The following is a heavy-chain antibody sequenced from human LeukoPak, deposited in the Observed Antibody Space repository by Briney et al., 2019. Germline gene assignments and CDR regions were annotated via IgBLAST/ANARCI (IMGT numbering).Heavy chain of an antibody. CDR3: ARAPGRRYFDY. CDR2: INHSGST. CDR1: GGSFSGYY. Sequence: PSETLSLTCAVYGGSFSGYYWSWLRQPPGKGLEWIGEINHSGSTNYNPSLTSRVTISVDTSKNQFSLKLSSVTAADTAVYYCARAPGRRYFDYWGQGTLVTVS. D-gene: IGHD1-14*01. J-gene: IGHJ4*02. V-gene: IGHV4-34*01.